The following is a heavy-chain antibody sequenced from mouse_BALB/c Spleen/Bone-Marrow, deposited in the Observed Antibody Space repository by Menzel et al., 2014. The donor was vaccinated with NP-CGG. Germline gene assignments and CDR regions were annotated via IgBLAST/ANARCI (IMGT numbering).Heavy chain of an antibody. CDR2: IDPANGNT. Sequence: EVQLQESGAELVKPGASVKLSCTASGFNIKDTYMHWVKQRPEQGLEWIGRIDPANGNTKYDPKFQGKATITADTSSNTAYLQLSSLTSEDTAVYYCPTYYRYDRRFAYWGQGTLVTVSA. CDR1: GFNIKDTY. V-gene: IGHV14-3*02. CDR3: PTYYRYDRRFAY. J-gene: IGHJ3*01. D-gene: IGHD2-14*01.